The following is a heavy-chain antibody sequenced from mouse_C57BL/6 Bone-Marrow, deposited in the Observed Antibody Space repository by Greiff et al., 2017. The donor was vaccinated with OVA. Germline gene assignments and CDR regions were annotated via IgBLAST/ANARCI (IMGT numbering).Heavy chain of an antibody. J-gene: IGHJ2*01. Sequence: EVQLQQSGPELVKPGASVKISCKASGYSFTGYYMNWVKQSPEKSLEWIGEINPSTGGTTYNQKFKAKATLTVDKSSSTAYMQLKSLTSEDSAVYYCARILYYYGSSLDYWGQGTTLTVSS. V-gene: IGHV1-42*01. D-gene: IGHD1-1*01. CDR2: INPSTGGT. CDR1: GYSFTGYY. CDR3: ARILYYYGSSLDY.